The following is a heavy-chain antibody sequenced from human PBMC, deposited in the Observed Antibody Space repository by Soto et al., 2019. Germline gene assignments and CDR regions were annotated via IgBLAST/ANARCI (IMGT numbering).Heavy chain of an antibody. CDR2: ISGSGGST. D-gene: IGHD2-2*01. Sequence: GGSLRLSCAASAFTFSSYAVSWVRQAPGKGLEWVSAISGSGGSTYYADSVKGRFTISRDNSKNTLYLQMNSLRAEDTAVYYCAKAFGIIVAAAHDYRGQGTLVTVSS. CDR1: AFTFSSYA. CDR3: AKAFGIIVAAAHDY. J-gene: IGHJ4*02. V-gene: IGHV3-23*01.